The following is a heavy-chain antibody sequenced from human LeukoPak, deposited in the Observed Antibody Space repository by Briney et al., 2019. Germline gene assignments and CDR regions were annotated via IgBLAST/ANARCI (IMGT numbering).Heavy chain of an antibody. CDR1: GLTFIHAW. D-gene: IGHD6-19*01. CDR2: IRSKADGGTT. J-gene: IGHJ4*02. Sequence: GGSLRLSCADSGLTFIHAWMRWVRQAPGKGLEWVGRIRSKADGGTTDYAAPVKGRFTISRDDSKNTLYLQMNSLQSEDTAVYYCTTTQPFSIAVAGTRLDYWGQGTLVTVSS. CDR3: TTTQPFSIAVAGTRLDY. V-gene: IGHV3-15*01.